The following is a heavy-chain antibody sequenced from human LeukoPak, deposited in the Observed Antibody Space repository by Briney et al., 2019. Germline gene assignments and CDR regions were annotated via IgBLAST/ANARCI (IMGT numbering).Heavy chain of an antibody. CDR3: ARAEYSSSWIPSWFDP. D-gene: IGHD6-13*01. J-gene: IGHJ5*02. CDR2: IYTSGST. V-gene: IGHV4-4*07. Sequence: SETLSLTCTVSGGSISSYYWSWIRQPAGKGLEWIGRIYTSGSTNYNPSLKSRVTISVDTSKNQFSLKLSSVTAADTAVYYCARAEYSSSWIPSWFDPWGQGTLVTVSS. CDR1: GGSISSYY.